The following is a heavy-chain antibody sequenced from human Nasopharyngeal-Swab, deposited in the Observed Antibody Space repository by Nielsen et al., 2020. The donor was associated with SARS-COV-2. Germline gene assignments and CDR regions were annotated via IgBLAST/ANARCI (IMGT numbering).Heavy chain of an antibody. CDR3: ARGGVGAVGGALDY. D-gene: IGHD1-26*01. V-gene: IGHV1-8*01. CDR1: GYNFPTYD. CDR2: MNPNSGNT. Sequence: ASVKVSCKASGYNFPTYDFNWVRQATGQGLEWMGWMNPNSGNTGYAQKFQGRVTMTRNTSIRTAYMELSSLRSEDTAVYYCARGGVGAVGGALDYWGQGTQVTVSS. J-gene: IGHJ4*02.